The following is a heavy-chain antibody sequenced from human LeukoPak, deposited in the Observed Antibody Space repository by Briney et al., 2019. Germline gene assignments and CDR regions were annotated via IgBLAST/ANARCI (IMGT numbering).Heavy chain of an antibody. J-gene: IGHJ3*02. CDR3: ARGRYSGSYYVGGAFDI. V-gene: IGHV1-3*01. D-gene: IGHD1-26*01. Sequence: ASVKVSCKASGYTFTSYAMHWVRQAPGQRLEWMGWINAGNGNTKYSQKLQGRVTMTTDTSTSTAYMELRSLRSDDTAVYYCARGRYSGSYYVGGAFDIWGQGTMVTVSS. CDR1: GYTFTSYA. CDR2: INAGNGNT.